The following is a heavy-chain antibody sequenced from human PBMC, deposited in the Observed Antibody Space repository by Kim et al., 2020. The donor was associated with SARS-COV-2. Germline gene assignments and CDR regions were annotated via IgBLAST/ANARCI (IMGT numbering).Heavy chain of an antibody. D-gene: IGHD1-26*01. J-gene: IGHJ6*02. CDR1: GFSLSTSGMC. CDR3: ARTKWELLPYYYYGMDV. V-gene: IGHV2-70*01. Sequence: SGPTLVNPTQTLTLTCTFSGFSLSTSGMCVSWIRQPPGKALEWLALIDWDDDKYYSTSLKTRLTISKDTSKNQVVLTMTNMDPVDTATYYCARTKWELLPYYYYGMDVWGQGTTDTVSS. CDR2: IDWDDDK.